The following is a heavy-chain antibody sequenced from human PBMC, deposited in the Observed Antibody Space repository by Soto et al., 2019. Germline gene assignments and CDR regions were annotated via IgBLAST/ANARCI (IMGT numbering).Heavy chain of an antibody. CDR1: GGTFSSYT. J-gene: IGHJ4*02. Sequence: QVQLVQSGAEVKKPGSSVKVSCTASGGTFSSYTISWVRQAPGQGLEWMGRIIPILGIANYAQKFQGRVTITADKSTSTAYMELSSLRSEDTAVYYCARGAAGKFYYFDYWGQGTLVTVSS. D-gene: IGHD6-13*01. V-gene: IGHV1-69*02. CDR3: ARGAAGKFYYFDY. CDR2: IIPILGIA.